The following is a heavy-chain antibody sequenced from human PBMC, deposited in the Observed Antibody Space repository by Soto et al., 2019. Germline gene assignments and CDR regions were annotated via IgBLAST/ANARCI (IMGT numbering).Heavy chain of an antibody. J-gene: IGHJ4*02. CDR2: IIPVSGAA. V-gene: IGHV1-69*01. CDR1: GGTFGSYA. Sequence: QVQLVQSGAEVKKPGSSVKVSCKASGGTFGSYAFSWVRQAPGQGLEWMGGIIPVSGAAHYAQTFQGRVTITADETTSTAYMELSSLRSQDTAVYYCARALGCRSTSWTLDYWGQGTRVIVSS. D-gene: IGHD2-2*01. CDR3: ARALGCRSTSWTLDY.